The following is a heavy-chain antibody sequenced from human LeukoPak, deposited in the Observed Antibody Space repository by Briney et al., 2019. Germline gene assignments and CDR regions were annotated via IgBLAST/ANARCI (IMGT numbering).Heavy chain of an antibody. V-gene: IGHV1-69*05. J-gene: IGHJ4*02. D-gene: IGHD5-24*01. Sequence: SVKVSCKASGGTFSSYAISWVRQAPGQGLEWMGGIIPIFGTANYAQKFQGRVTITTDESTSTAYMELSSLRSEDTAVYYCARGGSPDMATISSFDYWGQGTLVTVSS. CDR1: GGTFSSYA. CDR3: ARGGSPDMATISSFDY. CDR2: IIPIFGTA.